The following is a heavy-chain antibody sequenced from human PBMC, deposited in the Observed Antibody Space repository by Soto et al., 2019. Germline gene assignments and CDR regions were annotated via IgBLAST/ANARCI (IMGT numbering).Heavy chain of an antibody. Sequence: QVQLEQSGGEVKKPGSSVKVSCKASGVTFSKFIMTWVRQAPGLGLEWVGGISPIFGTANYAQKFQGRVTITADESTSTSYLEVSNLRSEETAVYYCAKVRYSSPMGYYYGMDVWGQGTAVTVSS. CDR1: GVTFSKFI. J-gene: IGHJ6*02. D-gene: IGHD6-19*01. CDR2: ISPIFGTA. V-gene: IGHV1-69*01. CDR3: AKVRYSSPMGYYYGMDV.